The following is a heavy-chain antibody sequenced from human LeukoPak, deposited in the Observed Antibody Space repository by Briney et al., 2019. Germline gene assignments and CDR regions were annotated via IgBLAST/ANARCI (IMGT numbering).Heavy chain of an antibody. Sequence: PGGSRRLAWLAAAFSFSTYAVHWVRQPAGKLLEWVAVILYDGSNKYYADSVKGRFTISRDNSKNTLYIQMQSLRAEDTAVYYCARVDVWGQGATVTVSS. V-gene: IGHV3-30*14. CDR1: AFSFSTYA. CDR2: ILYDGSNK. J-gene: IGHJ6*02. CDR3: ARVDV.